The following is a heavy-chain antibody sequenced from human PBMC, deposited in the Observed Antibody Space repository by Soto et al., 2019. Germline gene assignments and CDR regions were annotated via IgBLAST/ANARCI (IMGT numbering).Heavy chain of an antibody. CDR1: GGSFSGNY. V-gene: IGHV4-34*01. Sequence: PSETLSLTCAVYGGSFSGNYWTWIRQPPGKGLEWIGEINRGGSTSYNPSLESRLTISVDASKRQFSLKMTSVTAADTGVYYCASKFGELLADAFDIWGQGTVVTVSS. J-gene: IGHJ3*02. CDR2: INRGGST. CDR3: ASKFGELLADAFDI. D-gene: IGHD3-10*01.